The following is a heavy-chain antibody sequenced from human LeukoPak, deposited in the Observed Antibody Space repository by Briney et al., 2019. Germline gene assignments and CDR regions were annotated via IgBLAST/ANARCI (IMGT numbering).Heavy chain of an antibody. J-gene: IGHJ4*02. CDR2: ISGSGGSR. CDR1: GFSFSSYA. D-gene: IGHD6-19*01. V-gene: IGHV3-23*01. CDR3: AKDGSGWFFDY. Sequence: GGSLRLSCAASGFSFSSYAVGWVRQAPGKGLEWVSTISGSGGSRYYADSVKGRFTISRDSSRNTLSLQMNSLRAEDTAVYYCAKDGSGWFFDYWGQGTLVTVSS.